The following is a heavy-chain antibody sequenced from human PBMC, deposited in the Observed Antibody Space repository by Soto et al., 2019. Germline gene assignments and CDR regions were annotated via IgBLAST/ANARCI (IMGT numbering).Heavy chain of an antibody. J-gene: IGHJ5*02. V-gene: IGHV4-31*03. CDR3: ARWGRFGELNWFDP. CDR2: IYYSGST. D-gene: IGHD3-10*01. Sequence: QVQLQESGPGLVKPSQTLSLTCTVSGGSISSGGYYWSWIRQHPGKGLEWIGYIYYSGSTYYNPSLKSRVTISVDTSKNQFSLKLSSVTAADTAVYYCARWGRFGELNWFDPWGQGTLVTVSS. CDR1: GGSISSGGYY.